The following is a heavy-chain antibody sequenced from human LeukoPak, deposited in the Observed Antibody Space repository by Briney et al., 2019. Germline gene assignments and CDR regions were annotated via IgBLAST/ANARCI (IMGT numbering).Heavy chain of an antibody. Sequence: GESLKISCAASEFTFSSYWMSWVRQAPGKGLEWVSYISSSGSHTNYADSVTGRFTISRNNAKKSLHLQMNSLRAEDTAVYYCARHPDGSLSLDYWGQGTLVTVSS. J-gene: IGHJ4*02. V-gene: IGHV3-11*03. CDR1: EFTFSSYW. D-gene: IGHD1-26*01. CDR2: ISSSGSHT. CDR3: ARHPDGSLSLDY.